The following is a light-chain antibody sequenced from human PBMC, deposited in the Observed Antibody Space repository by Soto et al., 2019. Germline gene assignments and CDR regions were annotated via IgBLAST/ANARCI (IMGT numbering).Light chain of an antibody. CDR2: GSY. J-gene: IGKJ4*01. Sequence: IVLTQSPATLSLSPGEGATLSCRASQNVSNRYLAWYQQIPGQAPRLLIFGSYSRPTGIPDRFSGSGSGTDFTLTISRLEPEDFATYYCQQLNTYPVTFGGGTKVEIK. V-gene: IGKV3D-20*02. CDR3: QQLNTYPVT. CDR1: QNVSNRY.